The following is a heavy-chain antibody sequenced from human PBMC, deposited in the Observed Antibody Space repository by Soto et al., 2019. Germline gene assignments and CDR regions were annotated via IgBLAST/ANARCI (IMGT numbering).Heavy chain of an antibody. CDR2: IGSSGSPI. D-gene: IGHD3-10*01. J-gene: IGHJ4*02. Sequence: LRLSCAVSGFTFSDYYMSWIRQAPGKGLEWVSYIGSSGSPIYYADSVKGRFTISRDNAKNSLYLQINSLRAEDTAVYFCARARGGYLDYWGQGTLVTVSS. V-gene: IGHV3-11*01. CDR1: GFTFSDYY. CDR3: ARARGGYLDY.